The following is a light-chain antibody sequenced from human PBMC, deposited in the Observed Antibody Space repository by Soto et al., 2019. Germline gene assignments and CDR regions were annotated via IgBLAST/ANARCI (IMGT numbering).Light chain of an antibody. CDR2: EVS. V-gene: IGLV2-8*01. J-gene: IGLJ1*01. Sequence: QSVLTQPPSASGSPGQSVTISCTGTSSDVGGYNYVSWYQQHPGKAPKLMIYEVSKRPSGVPDRFSGSKSGNTASLTVSGLQAEDEADYYCSSYAGSISYVFGTVTKVTVL. CDR1: SSDVGGYNY. CDR3: SSYAGSISYV.